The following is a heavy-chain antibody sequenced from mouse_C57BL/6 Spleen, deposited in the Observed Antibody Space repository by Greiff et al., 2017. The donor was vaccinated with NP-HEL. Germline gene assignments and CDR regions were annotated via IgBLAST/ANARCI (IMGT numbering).Heavy chain of an antibody. D-gene: IGHD2-4*01. CDR3: TTDYDYDGFWFAY. Sequence: VQLQQSGAELVRPGASVKLSCTASGFNIKDDYMHWVKQRPEQGLEWIGWIDPENGDTEYAPKFQGKATITADTSSHTAYLQLSSLTSEDTAVYYCTTDYDYDGFWFAYWGQGTLVTVSA. V-gene: IGHV14-4*01. J-gene: IGHJ3*01. CDR2: IDPENGDT. CDR1: GFNIKDDY.